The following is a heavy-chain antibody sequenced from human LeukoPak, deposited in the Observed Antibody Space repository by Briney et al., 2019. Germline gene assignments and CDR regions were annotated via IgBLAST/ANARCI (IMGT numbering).Heavy chain of an antibody. J-gene: IGHJ4*02. V-gene: IGHV1-18*01. CDR2: ISPYNDNT. Sequence: ASVKVSCKASGYTFTSYGISWVRQAPGQGLEWMGWISPYNDNTDHAQKFQGRVTMTTDTFTSTAYMDLRSLRSDDTAVYYCARKLYDSSRYGQTYYFDNWGQGTLVTVSS. D-gene: IGHD3-22*01. CDR3: ARKLYDSSRYGQTYYFDN. CDR1: GYTFTSYG.